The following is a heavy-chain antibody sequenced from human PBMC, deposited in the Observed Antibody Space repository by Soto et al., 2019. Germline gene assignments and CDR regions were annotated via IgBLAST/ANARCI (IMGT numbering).Heavy chain of an antibody. D-gene: IGHD2-21*02. CDR3: ARHSSNNNCGGDCHFPDNGFDP. CDR2: IYPGDSDT. CDR1: GYSFTSYW. J-gene: IGHJ5*02. V-gene: IGHV5-51*01. Sequence: GESLKISGKASGYSFTSYWVGWVRQMHGKGLEWMGIIYPGDSDTRYSPSFQGQVTISADKSISTAYLQWSSLKASDTAMYYCARHSSNNNCGGDCHFPDNGFDPWGQGTLVTVS.